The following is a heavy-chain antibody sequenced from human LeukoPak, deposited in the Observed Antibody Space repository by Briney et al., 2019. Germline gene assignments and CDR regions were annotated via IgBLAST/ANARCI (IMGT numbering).Heavy chain of an antibody. CDR2: IKQDGSEK. CDR1: GFTLSNYW. J-gene: IGHJ4*02. CDR3: ARDGYYDYVWGSYRYYFDY. V-gene: IGHV3-7*03. D-gene: IGHD3-16*02. Sequence: GGSLRLSCAASGFTLSNYWMSWVRQAPGKGLEWVANIKQDGSEKNYVDSVKGRFTISRDNAKNSLYLQMNSLRAEDTAVYYCARDGYYDYVWGSYRYYFDYWGQGTLVTVSS.